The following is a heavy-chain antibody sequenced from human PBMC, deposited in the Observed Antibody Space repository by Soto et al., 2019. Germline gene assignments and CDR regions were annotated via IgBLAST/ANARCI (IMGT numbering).Heavy chain of an antibody. CDR1: GFTFSSYA. Sequence: GGSLRLSCAASGFTFSSYAMSWVRQAPGKGLEWVSAISGSDGSTYYADSVKGRFTISRDNSKNTLYLQMNSLRAEDTAVYYCAIGSATGDYYYYYGMDVWSQGTSVTVSS. D-gene: IGHD2-15*01. V-gene: IGHV3-23*01. CDR3: AIGSATGDYYYYYGMDV. J-gene: IGHJ6*02. CDR2: ISGSDGST.